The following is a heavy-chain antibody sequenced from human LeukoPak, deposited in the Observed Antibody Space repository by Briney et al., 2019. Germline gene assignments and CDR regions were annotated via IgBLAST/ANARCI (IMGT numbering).Heavy chain of an antibody. CDR2: IFYRGDT. D-gene: IGHD3-3*01. CDR1: GGSITGYY. V-gene: IGHV4-59*01. J-gene: IGHJ4*02. Sequence: PSETLSLTCTVSGGSITGYYWSWFRQAPGKGLEWIAYIFYRGDTHYNPSLMSRVTIFSDTSKKQFSLRLSSVTAAYTAVYYCARVTVVNITLFGSIIPRPHYADFWGQGSLVTVSS. CDR3: ARVTVVNITLFGSIIPRPHYADF.